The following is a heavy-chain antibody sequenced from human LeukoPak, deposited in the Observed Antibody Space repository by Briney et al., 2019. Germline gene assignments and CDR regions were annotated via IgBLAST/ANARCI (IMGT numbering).Heavy chain of an antibody. CDR3: ASGSSSWYVDY. V-gene: IGHV3-33*03. CDR2: IWYDGSNK. CDR1: GFTFSSYG. J-gene: IGHJ4*02. Sequence: GGSLRLSCAASGFTFSSYGMHWVRQAPGKGLEWVAVIWYDGSNKYYADSVKGRFTISRDNAKNSLYLQMNSLRAEDTAVYYCASGSSSWYVDYWGQGTLVTVSS. D-gene: IGHD6-13*01.